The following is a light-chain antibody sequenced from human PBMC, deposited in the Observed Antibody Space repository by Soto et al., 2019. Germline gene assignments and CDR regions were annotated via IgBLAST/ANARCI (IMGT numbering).Light chain of an antibody. J-gene: IGKJ3*01. CDR2: AAS. V-gene: IGKV1-9*01. Sequence: DIPLTQSPSLLSASVGDRVTITCRASQGISSYLAWYQQKPGKAPNLLIYAASTLQSGVPSRFSGSGSGTEFTLTISSLQPDDFATYYCQQLNNYPFTFGPGTKVDIK. CDR3: QQLNNYPFT. CDR1: QGISSY.